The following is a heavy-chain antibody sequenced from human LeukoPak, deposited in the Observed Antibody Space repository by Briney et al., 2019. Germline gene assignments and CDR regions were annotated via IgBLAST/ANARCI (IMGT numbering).Heavy chain of an antibody. CDR3: ARDGRVVPAPICYMDV. CDR2: ISSSSSYI. Sequence: GGSLRLSCAASGFTFSSYSMNWVRQAPGKGLEWVSSISSSSSYIYYADSVKGRFTISRDNAKNSLYLQMNSLRAEDTAVYYCARDGRVVPAPICYMDVWGKGTTVTVSS. CDR1: GFTFSSYS. J-gene: IGHJ6*03. V-gene: IGHV3-21*01. D-gene: IGHD2-2*01.